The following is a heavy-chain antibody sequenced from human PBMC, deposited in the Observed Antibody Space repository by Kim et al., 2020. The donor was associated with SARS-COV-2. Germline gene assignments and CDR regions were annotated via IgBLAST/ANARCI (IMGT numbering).Heavy chain of an antibody. CDR1: GGTFSSYA. V-gene: IGHV1-69*13. CDR2: IIPIFDTV. J-gene: IGHJ3*02. Sequence: SVKVSCKASGGTFSSYAISWVRQAPGQGLEWMGGIIPIFDTVNYAQKFQGRVTITADESTNTAYMELSSLRSEDTAVYYCARDRLVTAHRGNDAFDIWGQGTMVTVSS. CDR3: ARDRLVTAHRGNDAFDI. D-gene: IGHD2-21*02.